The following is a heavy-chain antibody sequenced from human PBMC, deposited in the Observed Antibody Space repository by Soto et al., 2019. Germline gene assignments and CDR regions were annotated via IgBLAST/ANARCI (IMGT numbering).Heavy chain of an antibody. CDR1: GFTFRSYA. J-gene: IGHJ4*02. D-gene: IGHD2-2*01. CDR2: ISSSGGNT. V-gene: IGHV3-23*01. Sequence: EVQLLESGGGLVQPGGSLRLSCAASGFTFRSYAMSWVRQAPGKGLEWVSVISSSGGNTYYADSVKGRFTISRDDSKNMMHLQMNSLRAEDTALYYCVKGTSSSCYCSLDYWGQGTLVTVFS. CDR3: VKGTSSSCYCSLDY.